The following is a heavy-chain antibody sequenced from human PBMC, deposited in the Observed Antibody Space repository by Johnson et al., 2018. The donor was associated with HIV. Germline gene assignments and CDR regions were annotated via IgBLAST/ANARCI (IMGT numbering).Heavy chain of an antibody. CDR3: AREVEITMVQGVIIGDAFDI. J-gene: IGHJ3*02. CDR1: GFTFDDYG. D-gene: IGHD3-10*01. V-gene: IGHV3-20*04. CDR2: INWNGGST. Sequence: VQLVESGGGVARPGGSLRLSCAASGFTFDDYGMGWVRQAPGKGLEWVSGINWNGGSTGYADSVKGRFTISRDNAKNSLYLQMNSLRAEDTALYYCAREVEITMVQGVIIGDAFDIWGQGTMVTVSS.